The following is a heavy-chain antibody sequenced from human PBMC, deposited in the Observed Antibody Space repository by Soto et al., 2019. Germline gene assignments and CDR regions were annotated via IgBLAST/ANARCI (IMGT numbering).Heavy chain of an antibody. CDR3: ARAGDSGYDYFDY. J-gene: IGHJ4*02. CDR1: GGTFSSYA. D-gene: IGHD5-12*01. Sequence: QVQLVQSGAEVKKPGSSVKVSCQASGGTFSSYAISWVRQAHGQGLEWMGGIIPIFVTANYAQKFRGRVTITAYESTSTAYRELSSLRSEDTAVYYCARAGDSGYDYFDYWGQGTLVTVSS. CDR2: IIPIFVTA. V-gene: IGHV1-69*01.